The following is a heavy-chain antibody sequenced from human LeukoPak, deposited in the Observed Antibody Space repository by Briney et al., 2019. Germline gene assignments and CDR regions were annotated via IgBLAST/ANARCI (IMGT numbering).Heavy chain of an antibody. J-gene: IGHJ4*02. Sequence: PGGSLRLSCAASGFTFSSYSMNWVRQAPGKGLEWVSYISSSGSTIYYADSAKGRFTISRDNAKNSLYLQMNSLRAEDTAVYYCAKGDKPVIAMVKFDYWGQGTLVTVSS. CDR3: AKGDKPVIAMVKFDY. CDR1: GFTFSSYS. V-gene: IGHV3-48*04. CDR2: ISSSGSTI. D-gene: IGHD5-18*01.